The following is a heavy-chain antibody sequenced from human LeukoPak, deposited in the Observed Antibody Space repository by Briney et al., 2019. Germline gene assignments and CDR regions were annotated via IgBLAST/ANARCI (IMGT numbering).Heavy chain of an antibody. V-gene: IGHV6-1*01. J-gene: IGHJ3*02. D-gene: IGHD3-9*01. CDR1: GDSVSSNSAA. Sequence: SQTLSLTCAISGDSVSSNSAAWNWIRQSPSRGLEWLGRTYYSSKWYNDYAVSVKSRITINPDTSKNQFSLKLSSVTAADTAVYYCARDSNILTGSDRGNAFDIWGQGTMVTVSS. CDR2: TYYSSKWYN. CDR3: ARDSNILTGSDRGNAFDI.